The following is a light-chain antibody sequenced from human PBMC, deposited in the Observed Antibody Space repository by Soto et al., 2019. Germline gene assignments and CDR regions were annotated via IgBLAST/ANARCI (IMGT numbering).Light chain of an antibody. CDR3: AAWDDSLNGPV. Sequence: QSVLTQPPSASGTPGQWVTLSCSGGSSTIGGNTVHWSQHLPGTAPNLFICFDPQRPSGVPDRFTGSKSGTSGALAIEGLQADDEADDYCAAWDDSLNGPVFGGGTKLTVL. V-gene: IGLV1-44*01. J-gene: IGLJ2*01. CDR2: FDP. CDR1: SSTIGGNT.